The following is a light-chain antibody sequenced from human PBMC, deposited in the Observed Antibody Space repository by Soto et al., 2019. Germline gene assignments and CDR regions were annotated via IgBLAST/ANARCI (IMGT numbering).Light chain of an antibody. CDR3: QQTYTTPEIT. Sequence: IQMTQSPSSLSASVGDRVTITCRASQSISIHLNCYQQKPGKAPNLLIYSASSLKSGVPARFRGSGSGTDFTLTISSLQPEDFAIYYCQQTYTTPEITCGQGTRLE. CDR2: SAS. V-gene: IGKV1-39*01. J-gene: IGKJ5*01. CDR1: QSISIH.